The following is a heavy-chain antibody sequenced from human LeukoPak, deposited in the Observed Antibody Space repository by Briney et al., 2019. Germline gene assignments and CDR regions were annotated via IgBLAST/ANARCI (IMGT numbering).Heavy chain of an antibody. CDR3: ARDLSDYDFWRRITWGRSGGDY. CDR1: GYTFTSYY. J-gene: IGHJ4*02. CDR2: INPSGGST. V-gene: IGHV1-46*01. Sequence: GASVKVSCKASGYTFTSYYMHWVRQAPGQGLEWMGLINPSGGSTSYAQKFQGRVTMTRDTSTSTVYMEPSSLRSEDTAVYYCARDLSDYDFWRRITWGRSGGDYWGQGTLVTVSS. D-gene: IGHD3-3*01.